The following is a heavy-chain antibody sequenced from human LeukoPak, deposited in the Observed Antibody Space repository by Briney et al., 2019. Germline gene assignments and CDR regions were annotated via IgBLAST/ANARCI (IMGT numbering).Heavy chain of an antibody. J-gene: IGHJ4*02. CDR3: AAESERWLLRS. Sequence: SETLSLTCTVSGGSISSGSYYWSWIRQPAGKGLEWIGYIYNSGSTNYNPSLKSRVTISIDTSKNQFSLKLNSVTAADTAVYYCAAESERWLLRSWGQGTLVTVSS. CDR1: GGSISSGSYY. CDR2: IYNSGST. D-gene: IGHD6-19*01. V-gene: IGHV4-61*10.